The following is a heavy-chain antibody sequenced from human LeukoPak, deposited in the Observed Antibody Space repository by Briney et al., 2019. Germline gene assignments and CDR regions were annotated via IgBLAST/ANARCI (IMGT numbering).Heavy chain of an antibody. Sequence: SQTLSLTCTVSGGSISSGDYYWSWIRQPPGKGVEWIGYIYYSGSTYYNPSLKSRVTISVDTSKNQFSLKLSSVTAADTAVYYCARGPEYSSGWYGGNYYFDYWGQGTLVTVSS. CDR2: IYYSGST. CDR1: GGSISSGDYY. D-gene: IGHD6-19*01. J-gene: IGHJ4*02. V-gene: IGHV4-30-4*01. CDR3: ARGPEYSSGWYGGNYYFDY.